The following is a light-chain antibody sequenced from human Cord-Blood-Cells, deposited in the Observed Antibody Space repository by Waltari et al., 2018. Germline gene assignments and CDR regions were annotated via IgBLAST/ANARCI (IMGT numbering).Light chain of an antibody. CDR3: SSYTSSSTWV. V-gene: IGLV2-14*03. Sequence: QSALTQPASVSGSPGQSITISCTGTSSDVGGYNYVPWYQQHPGKAPKLMIYDVSNRPSGVSNRFSGSKSGNTASLTISGLQAEDEADYYCSSYTSSSTWVFGGGTKLTAL. J-gene: IGLJ3*02. CDR2: DVS. CDR1: SSDVGGYNY.